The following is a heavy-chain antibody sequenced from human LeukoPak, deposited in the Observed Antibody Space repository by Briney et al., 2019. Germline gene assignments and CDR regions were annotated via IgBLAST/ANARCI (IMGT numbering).Heavy chain of an antibody. Sequence: ASVKVSCKASGYTFTGHYMHWVRQAPGQGLEWLGWINPKSGAADYAQQFRGRVTMTRDTSINTDYMEMKRVTSDDTAVYYCARGAEAETSPLDFWGQGTLVIVS. CDR2: INPKSGAA. V-gene: IGHV1-2*02. D-gene: IGHD6-13*01. CDR3: ARGAEAETSPLDF. CDR1: GYTFTGHY. J-gene: IGHJ4*02.